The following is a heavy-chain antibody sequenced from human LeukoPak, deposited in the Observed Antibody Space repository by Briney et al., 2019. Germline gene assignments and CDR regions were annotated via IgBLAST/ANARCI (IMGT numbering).Heavy chain of an antibody. CDR1: GGSFSGYY. D-gene: IGHD6-13*01. V-gene: IGHV4-34*01. CDR3: AREEGIAGAGDNWFDP. CDR2: INHSGST. Sequence: SETLSLTCAVYGGSFSGYYWSWIRQPPGKGLEWIGEINHSGSTNYNPSLKSRVTISVDTSKNQFSLKLSSVTAADTAVYYCAREEGIAGAGDNWFDPWGQGTLVTVSS. J-gene: IGHJ5*02.